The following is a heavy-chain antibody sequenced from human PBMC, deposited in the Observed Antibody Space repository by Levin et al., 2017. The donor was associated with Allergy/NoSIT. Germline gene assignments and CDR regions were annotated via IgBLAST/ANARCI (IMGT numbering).Heavy chain of an antibody. D-gene: IGHD3-10*01. J-gene: IGHJ4*02. CDR1: GFTFSSSW. CDR3: ARDRLWGGNFYKQAVNFDY. V-gene: IGHV3-7*01. Sequence: GASVKVSCAASGFTFSSSWMSWVRQAPGKGLEWVANIKQDGSEQYYVDSVKGRFTISRDNAKNSLFLQMNSLRAEDTAVYYCARDRLWGGNFYKQAVNFDYWGQGTLVTVSS. CDR2: IKQDGSEQ.